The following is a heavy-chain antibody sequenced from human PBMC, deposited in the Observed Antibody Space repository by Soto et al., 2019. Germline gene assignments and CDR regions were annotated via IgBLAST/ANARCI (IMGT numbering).Heavy chain of an antibody. V-gene: IGHV1-18*01. J-gene: IGHJ4*02. D-gene: IGHD2-21*02. CDR3: ARDAVVVTVSPLY. Sequence: ASVKVSCKASGYSFSNYGISWVREAPGQGLEWMGWISTYNGDTDYPQKVQGRVTMTTDTSTSTAYLELRSLSSDDTAVYYCARDAVVVTVSPLYWGQGTLVTVSS. CDR1: GYSFSNYG. CDR2: ISTYNGDT.